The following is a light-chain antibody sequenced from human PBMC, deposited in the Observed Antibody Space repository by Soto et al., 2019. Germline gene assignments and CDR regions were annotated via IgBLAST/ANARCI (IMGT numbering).Light chain of an antibody. V-gene: IGKV4-1*01. Sequence: IVMTQSPAALAVSLGERATINCKSSQSGSYSYNNKNYLPWYQQKPGQPPKLLIYWASTRESGVPDRFSGSGSATDFTLTISSLQAEDVAVYYCQQYFNTPRTFGGGTKVEIK. CDR1: QSGSYSYNNKNY. CDR2: WAS. J-gene: IGKJ4*01. CDR3: QQYFNTPRT.